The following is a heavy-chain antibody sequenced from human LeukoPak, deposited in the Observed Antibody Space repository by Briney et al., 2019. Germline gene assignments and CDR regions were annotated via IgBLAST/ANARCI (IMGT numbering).Heavy chain of an antibody. CDR3: AELGITMIGGV. V-gene: IGHV3-11*04. D-gene: IGHD3-10*02. CDR1: GFTFSDSY. Sequence: GGSLRLPCAASGFTFSDSYMTWVRQAPGKGVEWVAYISGSGHDINYSDSVKGRFTISRDNAKNSLYLQMNSLRAEDTAVYYCAELGITMIGGVWGKGTTVTISS. J-gene: IGHJ6*04. CDR2: ISGSGHDI.